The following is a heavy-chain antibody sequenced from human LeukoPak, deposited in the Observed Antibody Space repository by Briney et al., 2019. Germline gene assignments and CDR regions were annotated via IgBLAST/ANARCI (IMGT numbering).Heavy chain of an antibody. V-gene: IGHV3-48*02. CDR3: ARGRRGGGYSYGYDAFDI. J-gene: IGHJ3*02. CDR1: GFTFSSYS. D-gene: IGHD5-18*01. Sequence: GGSLRLSCAASGFTFSSYSMNWVRQAPGKGLQWVSFITSSSGSIFYADSVKGRFTISRDNAKNSLYLQMNGLRDEDTAVYYCARGRRGGGYSYGYDAFDIWAKGQWSPSLQ. CDR2: ITSSSGSI.